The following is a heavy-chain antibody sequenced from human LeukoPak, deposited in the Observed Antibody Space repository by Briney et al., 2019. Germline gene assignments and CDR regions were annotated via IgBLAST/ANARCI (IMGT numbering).Heavy chain of an antibody. J-gene: IGHJ4*02. Sequence: SSETLSLTCTVSGGSISIYYWSWIRQPAGKGLEWIGRIYTSGNTSYNPSLKSRVTMSVDTSKNQFSLKLSSVTAADTAVYSCAGFTFFRGVITFDYWGQGTLVTVSS. D-gene: IGHD3-10*01. CDR3: AGFTFFRGVITFDY. CDR2: IYTSGNT. V-gene: IGHV4-4*07. CDR1: GGSISIYY.